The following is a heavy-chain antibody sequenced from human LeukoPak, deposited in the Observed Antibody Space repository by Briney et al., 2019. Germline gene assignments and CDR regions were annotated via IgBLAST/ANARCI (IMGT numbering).Heavy chain of an antibody. CDR1: GYTFTGYY. CDR3: ARDQAPSLYSSSWYGMDV. Sequence: ASVKVSCKASGYTFTGYYMHWVRQAPGQGLEWMGWINPNSGGTNYAQKFQGRATMTRDTSISTAYMELSRLRSDDTAVYYCARDQAPSLYSSSWYGMDVWGQGTTVTVSS. V-gene: IGHV1-2*02. CDR2: INPNSGGT. D-gene: IGHD6-13*01. J-gene: IGHJ6*02.